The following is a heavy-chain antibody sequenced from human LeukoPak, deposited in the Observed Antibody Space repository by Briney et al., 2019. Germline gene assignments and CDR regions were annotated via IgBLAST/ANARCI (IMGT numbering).Heavy chain of an antibody. CDR2: IYSGGST. V-gene: IGHV3-53*01. D-gene: IGHD4-17*01. J-gene: IGHJ4*02. CDR1: GFTVSSNY. CDR3: ARGGDYGDPFDY. Sequence: PGGSLRLSCAVSGFTVSSNYMSWVRQAPGKGLEWVSVIYSGGSTYYADSVKGRFTISRDNSKNTLYLQMNSLRAEDTAVYYCARGGDYGDPFDYWGQGTLVTVSS.